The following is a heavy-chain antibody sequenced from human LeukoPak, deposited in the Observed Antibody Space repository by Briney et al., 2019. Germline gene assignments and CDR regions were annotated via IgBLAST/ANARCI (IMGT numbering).Heavy chain of an antibody. D-gene: IGHD3-3*01. CDR3: AREIYDFWSGECDY. V-gene: IGHV3-21*01. CDR1: GFTFSSYS. J-gene: IGHJ4*02. Sequence: GGSLRLSCAAPGFTFSSYSMNWVRQAPGKGLEWVSSISSSSSYIYYADSVKGRFTISRDNAKNSLYLQMNSLRAEDTAVYYCAREIYDFWSGECDYWGQGTLVTVSS. CDR2: ISSSSSYI.